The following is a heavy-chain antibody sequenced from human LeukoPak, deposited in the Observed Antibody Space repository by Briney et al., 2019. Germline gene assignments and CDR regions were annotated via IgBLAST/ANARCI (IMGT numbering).Heavy chain of an antibody. Sequence: SPTLSLTCAISGDSPSSNSATWNWVRQSPSRGLEWLGRTYYRSKWYNDYAVSVKGRVTINPDASKKQFSLQLNSVTPEDTAMYYCARGNGYPFDYWGQGTLVTVSS. CDR2: TYYRSKWYN. V-gene: IGHV6-1*01. CDR1: GDSPSSNSAT. CDR3: ARGNGYPFDY. D-gene: IGHD3-16*01. J-gene: IGHJ4*02.